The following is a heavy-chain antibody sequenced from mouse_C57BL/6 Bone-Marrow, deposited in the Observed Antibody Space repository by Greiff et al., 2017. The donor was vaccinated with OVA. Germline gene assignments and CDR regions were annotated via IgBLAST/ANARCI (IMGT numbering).Heavy chain of an antibody. CDR2: INPSNGGT. D-gene: IGHD2-2*01. CDR3: ARSSMVTTVYYAMDY. J-gene: IGHJ4*01. Sequence: VQLQQPGAELVKPGASVKLSCKASGYTFTSYWMHWVKQRPGQGLEWIGNINPSNGGTNYNEKFKSKATLTVDKSSSTAYMQLSSLTSEDSAVYYCARSSMVTTVYYAMDYWGQGTSVTVSS. CDR1: GYTFTSYW. V-gene: IGHV1-53*01.